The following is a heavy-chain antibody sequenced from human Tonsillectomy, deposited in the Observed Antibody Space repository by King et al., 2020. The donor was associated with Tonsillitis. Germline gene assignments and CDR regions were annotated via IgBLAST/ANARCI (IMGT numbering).Heavy chain of an antibody. D-gene: IGHD1-14*01. CDR2: ICHSGST. Sequence: QLQESGPRLVKPSETLSLTCTVSSYSISSGYYWGWIRQPPGKGLEWIGSICHSGSTYYNPSLKSRVTISVDTSKNQFSLKLSSVTAADTAVYYCARGETVEPSDYWGQGTLVIVSS. CDR3: ARGETVEPSDY. V-gene: IGHV4-38-2*02. CDR1: SYSISSGYY. J-gene: IGHJ4*02.